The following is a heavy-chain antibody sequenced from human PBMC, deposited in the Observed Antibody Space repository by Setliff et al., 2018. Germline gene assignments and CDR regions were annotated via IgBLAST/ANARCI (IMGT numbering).Heavy chain of an antibody. D-gene: IGHD3-22*01. CDR1: GFTYNNCW. Sequence: GSLRLSCGASGFTYNNCWVSWVRQAPGKGLEWVAFIRFDESNKFYLESMRGRFSISRDNSKNTVYLQMNSLRVEDTAVYHCARGARLYETDHHYYGWLDPWGQGTLVTVSS. CDR3: ARGARLYETDHHYYGWLDP. CDR2: IRFDESNK. V-gene: IGHV3-30*02. J-gene: IGHJ5*02.